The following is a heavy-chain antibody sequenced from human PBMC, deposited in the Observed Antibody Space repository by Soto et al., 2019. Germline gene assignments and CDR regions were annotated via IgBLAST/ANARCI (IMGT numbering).Heavy chain of an antibody. V-gene: IGHV3-30*18. D-gene: IGHD5-18*01. J-gene: IGHJ6*02. CDR2: ISYDGSNK. CDR1: GFTFSGYG. Sequence: QVQLVESGGGVVQPGRSLRLSCAASGFTFSGYGMHWVRQAPGKVLEWVALISYDGSNKYYADSVKGRFTISRDNSKNXLYLQMNSLRAEDAAVYYCAKDKGPYSYGPYGMDVWGQGTTVTVSS. CDR3: AKDKGPYSYGPYGMDV.